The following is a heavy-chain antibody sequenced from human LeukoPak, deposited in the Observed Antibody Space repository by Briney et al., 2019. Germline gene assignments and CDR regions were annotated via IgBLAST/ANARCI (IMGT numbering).Heavy chain of an antibody. J-gene: IGHJ4*02. CDR2: IIPIFGTA. V-gene: IGHV1-69*05. D-gene: IGHD1-7*01. Sequence: RASVKVSCKASGGTFSSYAISWVRQAPGQGLEWMGGIIPIFGTANYAQKFQGRVTITTDESTSTAYMELRSLRSDDTAVYYRARGLGKLDYWGQGTLVTVSS. CDR1: GGTFSSYA. CDR3: ARGLGKLDY.